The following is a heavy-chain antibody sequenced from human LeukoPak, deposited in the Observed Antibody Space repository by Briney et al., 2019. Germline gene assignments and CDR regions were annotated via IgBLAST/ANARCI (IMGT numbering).Heavy chain of an antibody. V-gene: IGHV4-59*08. Sequence: PSETLSLTCTVSGGSISSHYWSWIRQPPGKGLEWIGYIYYSGSTNYNPSLKSRVTISVDTSKNQFSLKLSSVTAADTAVYYCARPNNSFSLGYHFYLHQGVRGKGTTVTVSS. CDR1: GGSISSHY. CDR3: ARPNNSFSLGYHFYLHQGV. D-gene: IGHD3-16*01. J-gene: IGHJ6*04. CDR2: IYYSGST.